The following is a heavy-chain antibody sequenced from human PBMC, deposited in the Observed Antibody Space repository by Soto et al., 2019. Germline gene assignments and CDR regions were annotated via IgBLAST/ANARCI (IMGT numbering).Heavy chain of an antibody. CDR2: ISGSGGST. D-gene: IGHD1-1*01. Sequence: VRSIRLSCAASGVTFGSYAMSWVRQAPRKGLEWVSAISGSGGSTYYADSVKGRFTISRDNSKNTLYLQMNSLRAEDTAVYYCAKGSRNWSPYYFDYWGQGTLVTVSS. V-gene: IGHV3-23*01. CDR1: GVTFGSYA. J-gene: IGHJ4*02. CDR3: AKGSRNWSPYYFDY.